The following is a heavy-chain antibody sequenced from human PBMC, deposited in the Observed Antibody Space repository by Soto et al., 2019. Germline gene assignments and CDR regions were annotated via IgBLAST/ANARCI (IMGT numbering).Heavy chain of an antibody. D-gene: IGHD4-17*01. CDR3: ARLDGAFDY. Sequence: EVQLVESGGDLVQPGGSLRLSCAASGFAFSIYGMNWVRQAPGKGLEWVSYITSSSSTIYYADSVKGRFTISRDNAKNSLYLQMNSLRDEDTAVYHCARLDGAFDYWGQGTLVTVSS. V-gene: IGHV3-48*02. CDR1: GFAFSIYG. CDR2: ITSSSSTI. J-gene: IGHJ4*02.